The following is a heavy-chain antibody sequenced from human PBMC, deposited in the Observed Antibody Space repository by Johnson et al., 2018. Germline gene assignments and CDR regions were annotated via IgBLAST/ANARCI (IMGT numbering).Heavy chain of an antibody. CDR3: AKPYYYDSSGYAFDI. J-gene: IGHJ3*02. CDR1: GFTFSSYW. CDR2: IKQDGSEK. V-gene: IGHV3-7*01. Sequence: VQLVESGGGLVQXGGSLRISCAASGFTFSSYWMSWVRQAPGKGLEWVANIKQDGSEKYYVDSVKGRFTISRDNAKNSLYLQMNSLRAEDTAVYYCAKPYYYDSSGYAFDIWGQGTMVTVSS. D-gene: IGHD3-22*01.